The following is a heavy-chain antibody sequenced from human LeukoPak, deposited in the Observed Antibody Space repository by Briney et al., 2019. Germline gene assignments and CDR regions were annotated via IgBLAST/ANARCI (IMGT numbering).Heavy chain of an antibody. Sequence: GESLKISCKGSGYSFTSYWIGWVRQMPGKGLEWMGIIYPGDSDTRYSPSFQGQVTISADKSISTAYLQWSSLKASDTAMYYCARAPSGSYPYYYYGMDVWGQGTTVTVSS. J-gene: IGHJ6*02. CDR3: ARAPSGSYPYYYYGMDV. D-gene: IGHD1-26*01. V-gene: IGHV5-51*01. CDR2: IYPGDSDT. CDR1: GYSFTSYW.